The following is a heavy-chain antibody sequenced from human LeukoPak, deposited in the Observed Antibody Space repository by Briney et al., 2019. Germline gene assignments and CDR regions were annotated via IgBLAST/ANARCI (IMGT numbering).Heavy chain of an antibody. CDR2: IYYSGST. J-gene: IGHJ3*02. CDR1: GGSISSYY. D-gene: IGHD4-23*01. CDR3: ARETTVVTPFDAFDI. Sequence: SETLSLTCTVSGGSISSYYWSWIRQPLGKGLEWIGYIYYSGSTNYNPSLKSRVTISVDTSKNQFSLKLSSVTAADTAVYYCARETTVVTPFDAFDIWGQGTMVTVSS. V-gene: IGHV4-59*01.